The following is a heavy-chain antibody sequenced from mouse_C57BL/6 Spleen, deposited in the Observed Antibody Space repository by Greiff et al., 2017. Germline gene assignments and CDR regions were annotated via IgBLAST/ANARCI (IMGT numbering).Heavy chain of an antibody. CDR1: GYSFTGYY. J-gene: IGHJ2*01. Sequence: EVQLQQSGPELVKPGASLKLSCTASGYSFTGYYMYWVKQSPEKSLEWIGEIIPGSGGTNYNQKFKAKATFTEAKSSSTAYMQLKSLTSEDSAVYYGARSSYDGYFDYWGQGTTVTVSS. V-gene: IGHV1-42*01. CDR2: IIPGSGGT. D-gene: IGHD2-3*01. CDR3: ARSSYDGYFDY.